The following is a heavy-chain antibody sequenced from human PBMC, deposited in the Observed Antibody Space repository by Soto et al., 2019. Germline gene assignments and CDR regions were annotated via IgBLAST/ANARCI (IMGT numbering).Heavy chain of an antibody. CDR2: INHSGST. CDR3: ARGPMVALLGGHYMDV. CDR1: GGSFSGYY. Sequence: SETLSLTCAVYGGSFSGYYWSWIRQPPGKGLEWIGEINHSGSTNYNPSLKSRVTISVDTSKNQFSLKLSSVTAADTAVYYCARGPMVALLGGHYMDVWGKGTTVTVSS. D-gene: IGHD2-15*01. V-gene: IGHV4-34*01. J-gene: IGHJ6*03.